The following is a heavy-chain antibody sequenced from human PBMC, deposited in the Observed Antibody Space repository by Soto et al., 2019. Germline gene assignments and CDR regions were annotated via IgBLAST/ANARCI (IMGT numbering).Heavy chain of an antibody. CDR3: ASKYYDFWSGYMDV. D-gene: IGHD3-3*01. CDR1: GFTFSSYS. J-gene: IGHJ6*02. V-gene: IGHV3-21*01. Sequence: EVQLVESGGGLVQPGGSLRLSCAASGFTFSSYSMNWVRQAPGKGLEWVSSISSSSSYIYYADSVKGRFTISRDNAKNSLYLQMNSLRAEDTAVYYCASKYYDFWSGYMDVWGQGTTVTVSS. CDR2: ISSSSSYI.